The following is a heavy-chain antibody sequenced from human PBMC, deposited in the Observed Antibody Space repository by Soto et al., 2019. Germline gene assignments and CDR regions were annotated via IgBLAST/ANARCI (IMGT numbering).Heavy chain of an antibody. CDR1: GDSVSSNSAA. CDR2: TYYRSKWYN. J-gene: IGHJ4*02. Sequence: SQTLSLTCAISGDSVSSNSAAWNWIRQSPSRGLEWLGRTYYRSKWYNDYAVSVKSRITINPDTSKNQFSLQLNSVTPEDTAVYYCAHNSLIPFGTSSSSCPSFGYWGQGTLVTVSS. D-gene: IGHD6-13*01. CDR3: AHNSLIPFGTSSSSCPSFGY. V-gene: IGHV6-1*01.